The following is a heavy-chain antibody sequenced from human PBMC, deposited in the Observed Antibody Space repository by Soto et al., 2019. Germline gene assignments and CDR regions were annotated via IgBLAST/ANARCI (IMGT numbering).Heavy chain of an antibody. Sequence: PGGSLRLSCAASGFTFSSYAMSWVRQAPGKGLEWVSAISGSGGSTYYADSVKGRFSISRDNSKNTLYLQMNSLRAEDTAVYYCAKDPSCYDFWSAYYYNWGQGTLVTVSS. CDR3: AKDPSCYDFWSAYYYN. CDR2: ISGSGGST. V-gene: IGHV3-23*01. J-gene: IGHJ4*02. D-gene: IGHD3-3*01. CDR1: GFTFSSYA.